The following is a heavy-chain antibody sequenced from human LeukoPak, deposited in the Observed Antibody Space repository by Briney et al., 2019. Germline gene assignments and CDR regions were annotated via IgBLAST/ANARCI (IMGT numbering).Heavy chain of an antibody. CDR3: ASWGYYDSSGYYQIDY. Sequence: GGSLTLSCAASGFTVSSNYMSWVRQAPGKGLEWVSVIYSGGSTYYADSVKGRFTISRDNSKNTLYLQMNSLRAEDTAVYYCASWGYYDSSGYYQIDYWGQGTLVTVSS. D-gene: IGHD3-22*01. CDR1: GFTVSSNY. V-gene: IGHV3-66*02. CDR2: IYSGGST. J-gene: IGHJ4*02.